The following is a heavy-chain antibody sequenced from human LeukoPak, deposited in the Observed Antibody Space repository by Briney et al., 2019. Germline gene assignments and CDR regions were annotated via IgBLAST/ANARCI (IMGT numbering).Heavy chain of an antibody. CDR1: GGSISNYY. J-gene: IGHJ6*03. V-gene: IGHV4-59*08. CDR2: IYSSGHT. Sequence: PSETLSLTCSVSGGSISNYYWSWIRQPPGKGQEWIGYIYSSGHTNYKPSLQSRVTLSVDTSKNQVSLKLTFVTAADTAVYYCARQPNYYYYMDVWGKGTTVTVTS. CDR3: ARQPNYYYYMDV.